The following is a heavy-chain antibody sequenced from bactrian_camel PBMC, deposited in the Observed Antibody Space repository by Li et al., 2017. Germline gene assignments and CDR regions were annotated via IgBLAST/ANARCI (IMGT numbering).Heavy chain of an antibody. Sequence: HVQLVESGGGSVQAGGSLRLSCVASAMEYHLYCMGWFRQSPGKGREEVAAIDSDGSTSYADSVKGRFTISQDNAKNTLYLQMNSLKSEDTALYYCAKDNDGSWSTFGYWGQGTQVTVS. V-gene: IGHV3S53*01. CDR1: AMEYHLYC. CDR2: IDSDGST. J-gene: IGHJ6*01. D-gene: IGHD6*01. CDR3: AKDNDGSWSTFGY.